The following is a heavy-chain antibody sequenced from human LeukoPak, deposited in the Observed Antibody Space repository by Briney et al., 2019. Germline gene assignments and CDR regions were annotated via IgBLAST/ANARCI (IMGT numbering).Heavy chain of an antibody. CDR3: ARGLHYYGSGSYYYYGMDV. J-gene: IGHJ6*04. CDR2: INHSGST. Sequence: SETLSLTCAVYGGSFSGYYWSWIRQPPGKGLEWIGEINHSGSTNYNPSLKSRVTISVDTSKNQFSLKLSSVTAADTAVYYCARGLHYYGSGSYYYYGMDVRGKGTTVTVSS. CDR1: GGSFSGYY. V-gene: IGHV4-34*01. D-gene: IGHD3-10*01.